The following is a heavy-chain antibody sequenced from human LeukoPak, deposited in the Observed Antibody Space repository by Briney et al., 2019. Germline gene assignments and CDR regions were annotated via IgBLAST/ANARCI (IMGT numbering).Heavy chain of an antibody. V-gene: IGHV3-11*01. D-gene: IGHD3-10*01. CDR1: GFTFSDYY. CDR3: ARSTQTYYYNSDQDY. J-gene: IGHJ4*02. Sequence: GGSLRLSCAASGFTFSDYYMTCICQAPGKGLEWVSYISSSGSTIDYTDSVRGRFTTSRDNAKNSLYLQMNSLRAEDTAVYYCARSTQTYYYNSDQDYWGQGTLVTVSS. CDR2: ISSSGSTI.